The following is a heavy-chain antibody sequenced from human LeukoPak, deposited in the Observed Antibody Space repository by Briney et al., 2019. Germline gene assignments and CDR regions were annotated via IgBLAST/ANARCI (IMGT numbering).Heavy chain of an antibody. J-gene: IGHJ4*02. D-gene: IGHD2-2*01. V-gene: IGHV4-34*01. CDR1: GGSFSGYY. Sequence: SETLSLTCAVYGGSFSGYYWSWIRQPPGKGLEWIGEINHSGSTNYNPSLKSRVTISVDTSKNQFSLKLSSVTAADTAVYYCARGTEIVVVPAARGYYFDHWGQGTLVTVSS. CDR3: ARGTEIVVVPAARGYYFDH. CDR2: INHSGST.